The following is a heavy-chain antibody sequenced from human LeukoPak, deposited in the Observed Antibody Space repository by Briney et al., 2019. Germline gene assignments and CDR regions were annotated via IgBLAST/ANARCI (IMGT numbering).Heavy chain of an antibody. J-gene: IGHJ4*02. D-gene: IGHD5-18*01. CDR2: INPNSGGT. V-gene: IGHV1-2*02. Sequence: ASVKVSCKASGYTFAGYYMHWVRQAPGQGLEWMGWINPNSGGTNYAQKFQGRVTMTRDTSISTAYMELSRLRSDDTAVYYCARDFADTAMVSLGRWGQGTLVTVSS. CDR1: GYTFAGYY. CDR3: ARDFADTAMVSLGR.